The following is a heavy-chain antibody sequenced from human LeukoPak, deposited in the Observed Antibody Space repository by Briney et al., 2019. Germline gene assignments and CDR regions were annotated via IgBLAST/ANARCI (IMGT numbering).Heavy chain of an antibody. Sequence: SVKVSCKASGGTFSSYAISWVRQAPGQGLEGMGGIIPIFGTANYAQKFQGRVTITADKSTSTAYMELSSLRSEDTAVYYCARSPRANNWNYGNYYYMDVWGKGTTVTVSS. CDR3: ARSPRANNWNYGNYYYMDV. CDR1: GGTFSSYA. V-gene: IGHV1-69*06. J-gene: IGHJ6*03. CDR2: IIPIFGTA. D-gene: IGHD1-7*01.